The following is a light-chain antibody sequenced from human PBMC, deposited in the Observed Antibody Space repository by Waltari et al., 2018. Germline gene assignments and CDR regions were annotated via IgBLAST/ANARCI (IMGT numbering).Light chain of an antibody. CDR2: AHR. J-gene: IGLJ3*02. Sequence: HSILTQPPSVSGAPGQTVTISCTGNDTNIGARYDVHWYQQVPGSAPKVLIYAHRNRPSGVPDRFSGSTSGTSASLAITGLQADDEADYYCQSYDSSLSATVFGGGTRLT. CDR1: DTNIGARYD. CDR3: QSYDSSLSATV. V-gene: IGLV1-40*01.